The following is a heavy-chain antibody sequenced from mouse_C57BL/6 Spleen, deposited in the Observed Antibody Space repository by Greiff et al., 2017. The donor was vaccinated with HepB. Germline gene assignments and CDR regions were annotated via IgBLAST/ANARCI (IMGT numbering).Heavy chain of an antibody. Sequence: QVQLQQPGAELVKPGASVKLSCKASGYTFTSYWMQWVKQRPGQGLEWIGEIDPSDSYTNYNQKFKGKATLTVDTSSSTAYMQLSSLTSEDSAVYYCARYPGRRGGYFDVWGTGTTVTVSS. J-gene: IGHJ1*03. CDR3: ARYPGRRGGYFDV. CDR2: IDPSDSYT. V-gene: IGHV1-50*01. D-gene: IGHD1-1*02. CDR1: GYTFTSYW.